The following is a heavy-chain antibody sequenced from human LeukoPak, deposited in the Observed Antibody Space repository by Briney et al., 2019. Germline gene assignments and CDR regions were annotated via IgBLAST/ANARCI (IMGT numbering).Heavy chain of an antibody. V-gene: IGHV1-2*02. Sequence: ASVKVSCKASGYTFIAYYMHWVRQAPGQGLEWMGWINPKSGGTNYAQKFQGRVTMTRDTTISTAYMELSRLRSDETAVYYCARDGSPYYGDYVDYYYYYYMDVWGKGTTVTISS. CDR2: INPKSGGT. CDR3: ARDGSPYYGDYVDYYYYYYMDV. J-gene: IGHJ6*03. D-gene: IGHD4-17*01. CDR1: GYTFIAYY.